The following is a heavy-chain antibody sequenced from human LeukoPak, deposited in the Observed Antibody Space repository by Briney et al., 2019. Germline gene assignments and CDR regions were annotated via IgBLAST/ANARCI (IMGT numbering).Heavy chain of an antibody. V-gene: IGHV4-34*01. D-gene: IGHD5-18*01. CDR2: INHSGST. CDR3: ARGRGYSL. CDR1: GGSFSGYY. Sequence: SETLSLTCAVYGGSFSGYYWSWIRQPPGKGLEWIGEINHSGSTNYNPSLKSRVTISVDTSKNQFSLKLSSVTAADTAVYYCARGRGYSLWGQGTLVTVSS. J-gene: IGHJ4*02.